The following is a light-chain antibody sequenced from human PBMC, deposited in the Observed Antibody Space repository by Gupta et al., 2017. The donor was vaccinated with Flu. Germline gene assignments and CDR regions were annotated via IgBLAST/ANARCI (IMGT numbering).Light chain of an antibody. J-gene: IGLJ1*01. CDR2: EVS. V-gene: IGLV2-18*02. CDR1: SSDVGNYNR. Sequence: SALTQPPSVSGSPGHSVTISCTGTSSDVGNYNRVSWYQQPPDTAHKLMIYEVSNRPAGVPDRFSGSKSGNTASLTISGLQAEDEADYYCSSDTSSYTYVFGSGTKVTVL. CDR3: SSDTSSYTYV.